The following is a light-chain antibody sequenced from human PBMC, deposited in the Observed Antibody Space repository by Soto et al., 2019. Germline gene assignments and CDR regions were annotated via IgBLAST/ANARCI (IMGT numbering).Light chain of an antibody. CDR2: AAS. CDR3: QQYKNWPL. V-gene: IGKV3-15*01. J-gene: IGKJ5*01. CDR1: QSVSSN. Sequence: EIVMTQSPATLSVSPVEIVTLYCRASQSVSSNLAWYQQKPGQAPRLLIYAASTRATGVPARFSGSGFGTEFTLTISSLQSEDFAVYYCQQYKNWPLFGQGTRLEIK.